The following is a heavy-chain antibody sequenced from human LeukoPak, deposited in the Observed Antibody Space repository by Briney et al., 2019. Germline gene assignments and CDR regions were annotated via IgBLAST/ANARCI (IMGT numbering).Heavy chain of an antibody. CDR2: ISGGGGST. D-gene: IGHD6-19*01. J-gene: IGHJ4*02. Sequence: GASLRLSCAASGFIFSNYATSWVRQAPGKGLEWVSAISGGGGSTYYADSVKGRFTISRDNSKNTLYLQMNSLRAEDTAVYYCASQTEYAGGWVDYWGQGTLVTVSS. CDR1: GFIFSNYA. V-gene: IGHV3-23*01. CDR3: ASQTEYAGGWVDY.